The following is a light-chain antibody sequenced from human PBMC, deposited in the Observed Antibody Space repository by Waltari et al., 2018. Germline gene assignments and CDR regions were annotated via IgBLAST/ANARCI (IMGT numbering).Light chain of an antibody. CDR3: QQYGSSPLFT. Sequence: EIVLTQSPGTLSLSPGERATLSCRASQSVSSSDLAWYQPQPGQAPRLLIYGASSRATGIPDRFSGSGSGTDFTLTISRLEPEDFAVYYCQQYGSSPLFTFGPGTKVDIK. CDR2: GAS. V-gene: IGKV3-20*01. J-gene: IGKJ3*01. CDR1: QSVSSSD.